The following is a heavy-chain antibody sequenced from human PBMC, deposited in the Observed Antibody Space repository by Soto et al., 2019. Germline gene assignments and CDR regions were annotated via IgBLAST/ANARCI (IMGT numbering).Heavy chain of an antibody. CDR3: ARDGRGTEAFDI. V-gene: IGHV1-69*12. Sequence: QVQLVQSGAAVKKPGSSVKVSCKASGCTFSSYAISWVRQAPGQGLEWMGGIIPIFGTANYAQKFQGRVTITADESTSTAYMELSSLRSEDTAVYYCARDGRGTEAFDIWGQGTMVTVSS. CDR1: GCTFSSYA. J-gene: IGHJ3*02. CDR2: IIPIFGTA. D-gene: IGHD1-1*01.